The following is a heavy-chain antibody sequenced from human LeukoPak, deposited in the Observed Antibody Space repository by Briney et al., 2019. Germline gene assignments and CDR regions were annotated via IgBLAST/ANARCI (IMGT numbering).Heavy chain of an antibody. CDR2: IYDGGRT. V-gene: IGHV4-38-2*01. Sequence: GSLRLSCAASGFTFSNAYMSWVRQAPGKGLEWIGSIYDGGRTHYSPSLKSRVTISLDTSKNQFSLKLSSVTAADTAVYYCARALGSGWSQREWGQGTLVTVSS. D-gene: IGHD6-19*01. CDR1: GFTFSNAY. CDR3: ARALGSGWSQRE. J-gene: IGHJ4*02.